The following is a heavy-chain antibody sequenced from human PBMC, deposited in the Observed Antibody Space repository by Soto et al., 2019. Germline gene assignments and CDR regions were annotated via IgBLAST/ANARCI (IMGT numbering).Heavy chain of an antibody. CDR3: ARSPPLRECPGGDCSHFDF. V-gene: IGHV1-46*04. D-gene: IGHD2-21*02. Sequence: QVQLVQSGAEVQKPGASVKVSCKASGYRFTAYYMHWVRQAPGQGLEWMAIINPSSGVSTYAQRLQGRFTMTRDTSTSTVYMALSRLRSEDTAVYYCARSPPLRECPGGDCSHFDFWGQGTLVTVSS. CDR2: INPSSGVS. J-gene: IGHJ4*02. CDR1: GYRFTAYY.